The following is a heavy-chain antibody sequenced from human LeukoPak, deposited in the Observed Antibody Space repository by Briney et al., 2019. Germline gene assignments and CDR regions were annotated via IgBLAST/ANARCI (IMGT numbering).Heavy chain of an antibody. V-gene: IGHV3-53*01. Sequence: GGSLRLSCAASGFTVSSNYMSWVRQAPGKGLEWVSVIYSGGSTYYADSVKGRFTISRENAKNSLYLQMNSLRAGDTAVYYCARDRGGGHMDVWGKGTTVTISS. CDR1: GFTVSSNY. J-gene: IGHJ6*03. D-gene: IGHD2-15*01. CDR2: IYSGGST. CDR3: ARDRGGGHMDV.